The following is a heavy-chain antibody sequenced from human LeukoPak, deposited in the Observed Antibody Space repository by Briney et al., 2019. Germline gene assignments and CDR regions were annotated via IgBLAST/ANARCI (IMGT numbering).Heavy chain of an antibody. CDR2: ISSGSDSI. J-gene: IGHJ4*02. Sequence: PGGSLRLSCAASGFTFSTYGINWVRQAPGKGLEWVSYISSGSDSIHYADSLKGRFTVSRDNARNSLFLQMNSLRDEDTAVYYCANDRGYCSGGSCYYLDFWGQGTLVTVSS. CDR1: GFTFSTYG. V-gene: IGHV3-48*02. D-gene: IGHD2-15*01. CDR3: ANDRGYCSGGSCYYLDF.